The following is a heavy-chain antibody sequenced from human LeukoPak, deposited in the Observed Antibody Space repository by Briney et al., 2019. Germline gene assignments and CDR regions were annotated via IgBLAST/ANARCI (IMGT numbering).Heavy chain of an antibody. D-gene: IGHD3-3*01. V-gene: IGHV1-69*13. CDR2: IIPIFGTA. J-gene: IGHJ4*02. CDR3: ARGPYYDSWSGAGY. CDR1: GGTFSSYA. Sequence: SVKVSCKASGGTFSSYAISWVRQAPGQGLEWMGGIIPIFGTANYAQKFQGRVTITADESTSTAYMELSSLRSEDTAVYYCARGPYYDSWSGAGYWGQGTLATVSS.